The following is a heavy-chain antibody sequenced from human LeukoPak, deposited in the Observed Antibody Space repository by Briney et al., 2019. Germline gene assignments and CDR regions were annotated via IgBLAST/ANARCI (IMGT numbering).Heavy chain of an antibody. CDR2: ISSSSSYI. CDR3: AREDCSSTSCYVASLDY. D-gene: IGHD2-2*01. Sequence: GGSLRLSCAASGFSFSSYSMNWVRQAPGKGLEWFSSISSSSSYIYYADSVKGRFTISRDNAKNSLYLQMNSLGAEDTAVYYCAREDCSSTSCYVASLDYWGQGTLVTVSS. V-gene: IGHV3-21*01. CDR1: GFSFSSYS. J-gene: IGHJ4*02.